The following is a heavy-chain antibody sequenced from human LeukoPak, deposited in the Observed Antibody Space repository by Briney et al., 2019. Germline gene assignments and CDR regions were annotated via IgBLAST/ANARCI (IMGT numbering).Heavy chain of an antibody. D-gene: IGHD4/OR15-4a*01. V-gene: IGHV3-33*06. Sequence: GRSLRLSCAASGFTFSSYGMHWVRQAPGKGLEWVAVIWYDGSNKYYADSVKGRFTISRDNPKKTLYLQMSSLRADDTAVYFCAKPQGDDGASETATGSWGQGTLVTVS. CDR1: GFTFSSYG. J-gene: IGHJ4*02. CDR2: IWYDGSNK. CDR3: AKPQGDDGASETATGS.